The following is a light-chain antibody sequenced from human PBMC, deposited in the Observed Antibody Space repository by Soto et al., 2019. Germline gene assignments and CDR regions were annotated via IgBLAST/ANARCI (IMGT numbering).Light chain of an antibody. V-gene: IGKV1-5*01. Sequence: DIQMTQSPSTLSASVGDRVTITCRASQNINDYLAWYQQKPGKSPKVLIYDASTLESGVPSRFSGSGSGTQFTLTISSLQPDDFATYFCQYNSHRTFGQGTKVQIK. J-gene: IGKJ1*01. CDR3: QYNSHRT. CDR1: QNINDY. CDR2: DAS.